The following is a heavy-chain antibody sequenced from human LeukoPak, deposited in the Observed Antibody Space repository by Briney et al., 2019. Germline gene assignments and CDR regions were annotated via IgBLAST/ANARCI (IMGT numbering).Heavy chain of an antibody. Sequence: GGSLRLSCAASGFTFSSYSMNWVRQAPGKGLEWVSYISSSSSTIYYADSVKGRFTISRDNAKNSLYLQMNSLRAEDTAVYYCAKEPYYYDSSGYYYERVYYFDYWGQGTLVTVSS. CDR3: AKEPYYYDSSGYYYERVYYFDY. CDR2: ISSSSSTI. D-gene: IGHD3-22*01. V-gene: IGHV3-48*01. J-gene: IGHJ4*02. CDR1: GFTFSSYS.